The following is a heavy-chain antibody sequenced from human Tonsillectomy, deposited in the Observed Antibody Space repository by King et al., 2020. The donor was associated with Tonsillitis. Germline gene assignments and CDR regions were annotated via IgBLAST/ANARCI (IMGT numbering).Heavy chain of an antibody. J-gene: IGHJ3*02. CDR1: GVTFSSLT. V-gene: IGHV1-69*06. CDR2: IIPIFDKT. D-gene: IGHD2-8*01. CDR3: ARDCTHPQTGALDI. Sequence: QLVQSGAAVKRPGSSVQVSCKASGVTFSSLTISWVRQAPGQGLEWMGAIIPIFDKTKYAQRFKGRVTITADRSTSTVYMKLSSLTSDDTAVYYCARDCTHPQTGALDIWGQGTVVAVSS.